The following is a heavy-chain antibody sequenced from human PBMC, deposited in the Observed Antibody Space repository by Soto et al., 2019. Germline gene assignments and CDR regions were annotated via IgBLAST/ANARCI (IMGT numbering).Heavy chain of an antibody. J-gene: IGHJ6*02. V-gene: IGHV3-7*03. Sequence: PGGSLRLSWAASGGRFSTYWRYWVRQAPGKGLEWVANIKQDGSEKYYVDSVKGRFTISRDNAKNSLYLQMNSLRAEDTAVYYCARWGFGMDVWGQGTTVTVSS. CDR3: ARWGFGMDV. CDR1: GGRFSTYW. D-gene: IGHD7-27*01. CDR2: IKQDGSEK.